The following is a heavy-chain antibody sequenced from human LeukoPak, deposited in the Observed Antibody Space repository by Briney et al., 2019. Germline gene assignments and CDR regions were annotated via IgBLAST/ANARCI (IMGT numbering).Heavy chain of an antibody. CDR3: ARDGCSEGMDV. Sequence: TGGSLRLSCAASGFSSSSYGMHWVRQPPGKGLEWVAFISYDGSNKYYADSVKGRFTISRDNSPNTVYLQMNSLRGEDTAVYYCARDGCSEGMDVWGQGPAIMVSS. J-gene: IGHJ6*02. CDR2: ISYDGSNK. V-gene: IGHV3-30*03. CDR1: GFSSSSYG. D-gene: IGHD2-2*03.